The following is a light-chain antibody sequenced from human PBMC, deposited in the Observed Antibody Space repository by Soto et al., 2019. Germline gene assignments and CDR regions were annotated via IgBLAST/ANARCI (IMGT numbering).Light chain of an antibody. CDR3: QQYYSTPLT. CDR2: WAS. V-gene: IGKV4-1*01. Sequence: DIVMTQSPDSLAVSLGERATINCKSSQSVLYSSNNKNYLAWYQQKPGQPPKLLIYWASTRESGVPDRFSGSGSGTYFTLTISSLQAEDVAVYYCQQYYSTPLTCGGGTKVEIK. J-gene: IGKJ4*01. CDR1: QSVLYSSNNKNY.